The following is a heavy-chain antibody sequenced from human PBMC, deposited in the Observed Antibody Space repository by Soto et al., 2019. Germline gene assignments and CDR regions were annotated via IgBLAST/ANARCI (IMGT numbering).Heavy chain of an antibody. CDR3: AKGSTAMVTRDLDY. Sequence: QVQLVESGGGVVQPGRSLTLSCAASGFTFKNYGMTWVRQAPGKGLEWVAVVSYDGSFKFYADSVKGRFTISRDNSKNTLYLQINSLRPEDTAVYYCAKGSTAMVTRDLDYWGQGTLVTVSS. CDR1: GFTFKNYG. V-gene: IGHV3-30*18. CDR2: VSYDGSFK. D-gene: IGHD2-21*02. J-gene: IGHJ4*02.